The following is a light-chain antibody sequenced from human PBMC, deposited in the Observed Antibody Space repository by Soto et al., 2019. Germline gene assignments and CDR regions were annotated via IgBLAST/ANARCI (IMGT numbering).Light chain of an antibody. J-gene: IGKJ4*01. V-gene: IGKV3-15*01. Sequence: EIVLTQSPATLSVSPGERATLSCRASQSVGNNFAWYQQKPGQAPRLLIFATSTRATGVPARFSGRGSGTEFTHTISSLHSEEVAVYHRQQYGDAPLTFGGGAKVEIE. CDR1: QSVGNN. CDR3: QQYGDAPLT. CDR2: ATS.